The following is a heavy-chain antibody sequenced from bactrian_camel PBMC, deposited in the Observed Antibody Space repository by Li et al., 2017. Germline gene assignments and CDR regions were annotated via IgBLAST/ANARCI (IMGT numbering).Heavy chain of an antibody. CDR3: AMRLGTYWNDKCEVAH. V-gene: IGHV3S53*01. CDR2: LLRGGHT. D-gene: IGHD3*01. J-gene: IGHJ4*01. CDR1: GTALNRCG. Sequence: HVQLVESGGGSVQPGGSLKLSCVASGTALNRCGMEWYRQAPGKDREHVATLLRGGHTNYAESVKGRFTISEDNPKNTLYLQMDSLKSDDTAVYYCAMRLGTYWNDKCEVAHWGQGTQVTVS.